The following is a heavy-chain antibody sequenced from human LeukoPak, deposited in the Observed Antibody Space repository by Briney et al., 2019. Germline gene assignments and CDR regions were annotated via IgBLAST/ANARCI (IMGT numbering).Heavy chain of an antibody. CDR2: IYSGGST. CDR3: ASSRWLQSYYHGMDV. Sequence: GGSLRLSCAASGFTVSSNYMSWVRQAPGKGLEWVSVIYSGGSTYYADSVKGRFTISRDNSKNTLYLQMNSLRAEDTAVYYCASSRWLQSYYHGMDVWGQGTTVTVSS. CDR1: GFTVSSNY. J-gene: IGHJ6*02. D-gene: IGHD5-24*01. V-gene: IGHV3-53*01.